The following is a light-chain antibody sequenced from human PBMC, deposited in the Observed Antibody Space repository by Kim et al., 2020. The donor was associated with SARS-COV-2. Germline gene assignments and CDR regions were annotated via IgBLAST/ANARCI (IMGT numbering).Light chain of an antibody. J-gene: IGKJ4*01. Sequence: ASAGDKVTITCRASQSIRTYLNWYQQKPGRAPELLIYGASTLHSGVPSRISGSGSGTDFTLTISSLQFEDFAIYYCQQTYSTSLTFGGGTKVDIK. V-gene: IGKV1-39*01. CDR3: QQTYSTSLT. CDR2: GAS. CDR1: QSIRTY.